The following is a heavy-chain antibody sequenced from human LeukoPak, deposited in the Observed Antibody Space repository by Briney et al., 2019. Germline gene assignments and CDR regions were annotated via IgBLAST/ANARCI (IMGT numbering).Heavy chain of an antibody. CDR2: IRSTGSYI. CDR3: ARDRGYFY. J-gene: IGHJ4*02. V-gene: IGHV3-21*06. D-gene: IGHD5-18*01. Sequence: PGGSLRLSCTASGFSFSGYNMKWVRQAPGKGLEWVSSIRSTGSYIHYADSVKGRFTVSRDNAKNSLYLQMNSLKAEDTAVYYCARDRGYFYWGQGTLVTVSS. CDR1: GFSFSGYN.